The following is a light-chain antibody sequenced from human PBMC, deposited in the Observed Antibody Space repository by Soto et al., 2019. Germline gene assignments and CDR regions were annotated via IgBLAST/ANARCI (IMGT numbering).Light chain of an antibody. V-gene: IGKV3-20*01. J-gene: IGKJ5*01. Sequence: DIVLTQSPGTLSLSPGERATLSCRASQSVSSSYLAWYQQKPGQAPRLLIYGASSRATGIPDRFSGSGSGTDFTLTISRLEPEDFAVYYCQQYGSSPSITLGQGTRLEIK. CDR1: QSVSSSY. CDR3: QQYGSSPSIT. CDR2: GAS.